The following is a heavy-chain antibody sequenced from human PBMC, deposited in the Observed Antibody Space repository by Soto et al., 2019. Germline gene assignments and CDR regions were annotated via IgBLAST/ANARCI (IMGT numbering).Heavy chain of an antibody. CDR2: IIPIFGTA. V-gene: IGHV1-69*12. CDR1: GGTFSSYA. Sequence: QVQLVQSGAEVKKPGSSVKVSCKASGGTFSSYAISWVRQAPGQGLEWMGGIIPIFGTANYAQKFQGRVTITADESTSTAYMELSSLRSEDTAVYYCARAKSYCIRTSCPTSYGMDVWGQGTTVTVSS. J-gene: IGHJ6*02. CDR3: ARAKSYCIRTSCPTSYGMDV. D-gene: IGHD2-2*01.